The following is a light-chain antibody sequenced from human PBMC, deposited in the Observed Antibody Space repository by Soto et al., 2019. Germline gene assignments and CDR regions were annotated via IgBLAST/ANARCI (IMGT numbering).Light chain of an antibody. J-gene: IGKJ5*01. V-gene: IGKV1-5*03. CDR3: QQYNAA. CDR1: QDIGRF. CDR2: QAS. Sequence: DIHMTQSPSSLSASVGDRVTITCLASQDIGRFLNWYQVKPGKAPKLLIYQASTLEAGVPSRFSGTGSGTEFTLTISSLQPDDFATYYCQQYNAAFGQGTRLDIK.